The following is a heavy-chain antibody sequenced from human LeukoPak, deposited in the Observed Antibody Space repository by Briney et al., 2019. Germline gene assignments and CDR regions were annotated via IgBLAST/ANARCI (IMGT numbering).Heavy chain of an antibody. CDR2: VSDSGTRT. V-gene: IGHV3-23*01. Sequence: GGSLRLSCAASGFTFSSYAMTWVRQAPGKGLEWVSAVSDSGTRTFYADSVKGRFAISRDNAKNSLSLQMSGLRVEDTAVYYCARGYSDWLRWGQGTQVTVSS. D-gene: IGHD4-11*01. J-gene: IGHJ4*02. CDR3: ARGYSDWLR. CDR1: GFTFSSYA.